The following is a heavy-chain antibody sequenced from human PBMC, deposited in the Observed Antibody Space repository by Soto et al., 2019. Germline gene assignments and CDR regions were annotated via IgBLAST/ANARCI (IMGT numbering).Heavy chain of an antibody. CDR2: ITSTRYM. V-gene: IGHV3-21*01. CDR1: GFTFSAYN. CDR3: ARGVSCNGGRCLFDY. D-gene: IGHD2-15*01. Sequence: EVQLVESGGGLVQPGGSLRLSCAASGFTFSAYNMNWVRQAPGQGLDWVSSITSTRYMYYADSLKGRFTISRDNAKNSLYLQMNSLRAEDTAVYYCARGVSCNGGRCLFDYWGQGALVTVSS. J-gene: IGHJ4*02.